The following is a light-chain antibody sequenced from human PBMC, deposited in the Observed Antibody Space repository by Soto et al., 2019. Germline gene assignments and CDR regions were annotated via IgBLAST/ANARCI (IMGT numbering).Light chain of an antibody. CDR3: QLCADISDLLV. J-gene: IGLJ2*01. Sequence: YELTQPPSVSVAPGETARIPCGGNNIGTKNVHWYQQKPGPATVLVIYYYEDRPPEIPELFSGSNSGNASTLTISRVEAGDDADYYCQLCADISDLLVFGGGTKLTVL. CDR1: NIGTKN. CDR2: YYE. V-gene: IGLV3-21*04.